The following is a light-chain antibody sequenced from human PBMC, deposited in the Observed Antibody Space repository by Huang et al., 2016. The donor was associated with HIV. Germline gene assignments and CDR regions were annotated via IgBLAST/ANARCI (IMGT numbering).Light chain of an antibody. CDR3: QQYFTSPPLT. V-gene: IGKV1-NL1*01. J-gene: IGKJ4*01. Sequence: DIQMTQSPSSLSASVGDRVTITCRASQGISNSLAWYQQKPGRAPKLLVYAASRLGSGVPSRVSGRGSGTEYTLTISRLQPEDFATYYCQQYFTSPPLTFGGGTKVEIK. CDR1: QGISNS. CDR2: AAS.